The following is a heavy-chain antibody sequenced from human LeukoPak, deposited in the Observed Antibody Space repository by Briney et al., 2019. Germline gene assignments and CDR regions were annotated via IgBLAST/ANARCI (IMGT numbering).Heavy chain of an antibody. CDR1: GFSLSSSS. V-gene: IGHV3-21*01. CDR3: ARVGSDIGYCSGGSCYFDY. CDR2: ISSSSSHI. Sequence: GGSLRLSCAASGFSLSSSSMNWVRQAPGKGLEWVSSISSSSSHIYYADSVKGQFTISRDNAKNSLYLQMNSLRAEDTAVYYCARVGSDIGYCSGGSCYFDYWGQGTLVTVSS. J-gene: IGHJ4*02. D-gene: IGHD2-15*01.